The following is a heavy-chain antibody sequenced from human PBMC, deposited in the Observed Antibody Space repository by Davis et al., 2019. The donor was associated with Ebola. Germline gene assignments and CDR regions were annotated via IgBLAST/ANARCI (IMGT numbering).Heavy chain of an antibody. CDR3: VQGTTACRA. Sequence: PGGSLRLSCATSGFTFRNYGMTWVRQAPGKGLECVAAISMRGDSRDYADSVKGRFTISRDNSNNMLYLQMNSLRVEDTAVYYCVQGTTACRAWGQGTLVTVSS. J-gene: IGHJ4*02. D-gene: IGHD2-2*01. CDR2: ISMRGDSR. V-gene: IGHV3-23*01. CDR1: GFTFRNYG.